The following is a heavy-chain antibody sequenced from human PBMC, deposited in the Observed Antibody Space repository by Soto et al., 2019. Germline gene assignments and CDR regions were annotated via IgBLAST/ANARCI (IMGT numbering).Heavy chain of an antibody. CDR2: IYYSGST. CDR3: ARQPAYYDILTGYHTYYYYGMDV. V-gene: IGHV4-59*01. Sequence: PSETLSLTCTVSGCSISSYYWSWIRQPPGKGLEWIGYIYYSGSTNYNPSLKSRVTISVDTSKNQFSLKLSSVTAADTAVYYCARQPAYYDILTGYHTYYYYGMDVWGQGTTVTVSS. J-gene: IGHJ6*02. D-gene: IGHD3-9*01. CDR1: GCSISSYY.